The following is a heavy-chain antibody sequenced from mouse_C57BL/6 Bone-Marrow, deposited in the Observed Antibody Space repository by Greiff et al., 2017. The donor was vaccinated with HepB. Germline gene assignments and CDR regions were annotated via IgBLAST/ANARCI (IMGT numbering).Heavy chain of an antibody. J-gene: IGHJ2*01. CDR2: ISDGGSYT. CDR1: GFTFSSYA. D-gene: IGHD2-3*01. V-gene: IGHV5-4*03. Sequence: DVKLVESGGGLVKPGGSLKLSCAASGFTFSSYAMSWVRQTPEKRLEWVATISDGGSYTYYPDNVKGRFTISRDNAKNNLYLQMSHLKSEDTAMYYCARGIYDGYYRYYFDYWGQGTTLTVSS. CDR3: ARGIYDGYYRYYFDY.